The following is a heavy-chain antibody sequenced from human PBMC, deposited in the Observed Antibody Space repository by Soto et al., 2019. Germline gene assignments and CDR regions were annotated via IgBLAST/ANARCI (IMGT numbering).Heavy chain of an antibody. V-gene: IGHV3-9*01. CDR1: GFRFEQYV. J-gene: IGHJ4*02. D-gene: IGHD2-21*01. Sequence: VQVVASGGGLVQPGRSLRLSCAVSGFRFEQYVMHWVRQGPGKGLECVSTVSPTGDTVAYADSVEGRFTVSRDNAKNSLYLQRNSLKGDYPAFYDCLNDAPGGWIAEWGQRNGVTVSS. CDR2: VSPTGDTV. CDR3: LNDAPGGWIAE.